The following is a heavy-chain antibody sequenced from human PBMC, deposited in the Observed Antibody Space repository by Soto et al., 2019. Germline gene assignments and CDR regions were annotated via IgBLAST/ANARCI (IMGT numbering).Heavy chain of an antibody. CDR3: ATAGNYDSSGRDF. CDR2: ISANSGNT. CDR1: GFIFNNYA. J-gene: IGHJ4*02. V-gene: IGHV1-18*04. D-gene: IGHD3-22*01. Sequence: ASVKVSCKAFGFIFNNYAISWVRQAPGQGLEWMGWISANSGNTNYAQKLQGRVTVTTDTSTSTAYMELRSLRSDDTAVYYCATAGNYDSSGRDFWGQGTLVTVSS.